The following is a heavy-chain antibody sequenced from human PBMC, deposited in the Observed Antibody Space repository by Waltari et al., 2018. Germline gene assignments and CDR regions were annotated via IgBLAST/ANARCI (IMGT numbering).Heavy chain of an antibody. V-gene: IGHV4-38-2*01. J-gene: IGHJ4*02. D-gene: IGHD3-3*01. CDR1: GYSISRGYY. CDR3: ARVGYDFWSGYYRPTTFDY. Sequence: QVQLQESGPGLVKPSETLSLTCAVSGYSISRGYYWGWTRPPPGKGLEWIGSIYHSGSTYYNPSLKSRVTISVDTSKNQFSLKLSSVTAADTAVYYCARVGYDFWSGYYRPTTFDYWGQGTLVTVSS. CDR2: IYHSGST.